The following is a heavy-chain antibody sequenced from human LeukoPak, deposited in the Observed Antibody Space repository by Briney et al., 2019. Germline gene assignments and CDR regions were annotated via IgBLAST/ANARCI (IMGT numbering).Heavy chain of an antibody. CDR2: INHSGST. Sequence: GLESMGEINHSGSTNYNPSLKSRVTISVDTSKNQFSLKLSSVTAADTAVYYCARAFEDFDYWGQGTLVTVSS. V-gene: IGHV4-34*01. CDR3: ARAFEDFDY. J-gene: IGHJ4*02.